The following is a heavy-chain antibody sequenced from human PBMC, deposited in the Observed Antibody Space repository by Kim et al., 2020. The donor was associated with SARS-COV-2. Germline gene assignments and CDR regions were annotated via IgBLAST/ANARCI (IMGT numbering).Heavy chain of an antibody. V-gene: IGHV3-53*01. D-gene: IGHD3-22*01. Sequence: GGSLRLSCAASGVTVSSNYMSWVRQAPGKGLEWVSVIYSDSTDTYYADSVKGRFTISRDNSKNTLYLQMNSLRAEDTAVYYCARGIVPAMIANWGQGTLV. J-gene: IGHJ4*02. CDR1: GVTVSSNY. CDR2: IYSDSTDT. CDR3: ARGIVPAMIAN.